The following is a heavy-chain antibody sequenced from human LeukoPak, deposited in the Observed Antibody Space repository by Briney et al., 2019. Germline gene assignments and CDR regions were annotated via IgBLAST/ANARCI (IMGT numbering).Heavy chain of an antibody. CDR2: IYYSGST. Sequence: SETLSLTCTVSSGSISSSSYYWGWIRQPPGKGLEWIGSIYYSGSTYYNPSLKSRVTISVDTSKNQFSLKLSSVTAADTAVYYCARHTVVVVAASNWFDPWGQGTLVTVSS. V-gene: IGHV4-39*01. CDR1: SGSISSSSYY. J-gene: IGHJ5*02. D-gene: IGHD2-15*01. CDR3: ARHTVVVVAASNWFDP.